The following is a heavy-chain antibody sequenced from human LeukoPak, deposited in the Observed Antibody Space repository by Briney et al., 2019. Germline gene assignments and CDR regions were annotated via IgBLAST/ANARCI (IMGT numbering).Heavy chain of an antibody. CDR1: GGSISSGDYY. V-gene: IGHV4-30-4*01. Sequence: PSETLSLTCTVSGGSISSGDYYWSWIRQPPGKGLEWIGYIYYSGSTYYNPSLKSRVTISVDTSKNQFSLKLSSVTAADTAVYYCARDVRKNYYYGMDVWGQGTTVTVSS. J-gene: IGHJ6*02. CDR2: IYYSGST. CDR3: ARDVRKNYYYGMDV.